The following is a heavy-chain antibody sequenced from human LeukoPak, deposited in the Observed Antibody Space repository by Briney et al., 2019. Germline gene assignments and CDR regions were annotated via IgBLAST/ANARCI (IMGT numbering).Heavy chain of an antibody. CDR1: GFTFSSYT. CDR3: AKDGGLWVSAHWGDS. J-gene: IGHJ4*02. CDR2: ITTSDGNT. D-gene: IGHD7-27*01. Sequence: GGSLRLSCAASGFTFSSYTMSWVRQAPGKGLEWASTITTSDGNTYYPDSVKGRFTVSRDNSKNTLFLQMNSLRAEDTAVYYCAKDGGLWVSAHWGDSWGRGTLVTVSS. V-gene: IGHV3-23*01.